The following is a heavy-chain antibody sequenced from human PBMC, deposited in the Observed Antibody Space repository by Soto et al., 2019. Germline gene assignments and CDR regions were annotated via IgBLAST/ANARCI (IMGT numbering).Heavy chain of an antibody. CDR2: VFHTGNT. V-gene: IGHV4-59*12. Sequence: SETLSLTCTVSGGSISSYYWSWIRQPPGKGLEWIGEVFHTGNTNYNPSLKSRVTMSVDKSTNEFSLKVTSVTAADTAIYYCARKAWVRFDYWGQGALVTVSS. J-gene: IGHJ4*02. CDR1: GGSISSYY. D-gene: IGHD7-27*01. CDR3: ARKAWVRFDY.